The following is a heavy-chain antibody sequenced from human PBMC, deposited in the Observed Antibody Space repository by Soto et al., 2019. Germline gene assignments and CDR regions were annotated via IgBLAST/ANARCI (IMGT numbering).Heavy chain of an antibody. CDR1: GYSFTSYW. Sequence: LKISCKGSGYSFTSYWISWVRQMPGKGLEWMGRIDPSDSYTNYSPSFQGHVNISADKSISTAYLQWSSLKASDTAMYYCATYYYGSGSYSETALHYYGMDVWGQGTTVTVSS. D-gene: IGHD3-10*01. J-gene: IGHJ6*02. CDR3: ATYYYGSGSYSETALHYYGMDV. V-gene: IGHV5-10-1*01. CDR2: IDPSDSYT.